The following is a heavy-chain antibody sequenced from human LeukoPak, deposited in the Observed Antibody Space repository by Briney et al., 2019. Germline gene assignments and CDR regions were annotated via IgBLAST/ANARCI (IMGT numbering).Heavy chain of an antibody. CDR3: AKIRGYTYGFGDY. CDR1: GFTFRSYA. CDR2: ISESGGST. J-gene: IGHJ4*02. V-gene: IGHV3-23*01. Sequence: PGGSLRLSCAASGFTFRSYAMSWVRQAPGKGLEWVSDISESGGSTHYADSVKARFTISRDNSKNTLYLQMNTLRAEDTAVYFCAKIRGYTYGFGDYWGQGILVTVSS. D-gene: IGHD5-18*01.